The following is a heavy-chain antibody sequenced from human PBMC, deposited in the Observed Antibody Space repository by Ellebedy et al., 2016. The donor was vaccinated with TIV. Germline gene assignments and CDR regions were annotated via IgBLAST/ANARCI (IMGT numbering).Heavy chain of an antibody. V-gene: IGHV3-21*06. J-gene: IGHJ4*02. CDR1: GFTFSNHG. D-gene: IGHD3-16*01. Sequence: GESLKISCTASGFTFSNHGMNWVRQAPGKGLEWVSSISSRGTYIYYADSVKGRFTISRDNAKNSLDLQRNSLRAEDTAVYYCARDRGGSDTWSLGYWGQGTLVTVSS. CDR3: ARDRGGSDTWSLGY. CDR2: ISSRGTYI.